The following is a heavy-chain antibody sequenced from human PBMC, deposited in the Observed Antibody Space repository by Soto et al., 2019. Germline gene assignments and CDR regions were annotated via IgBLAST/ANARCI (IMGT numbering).Heavy chain of an antibody. CDR1: GDSVSSNSAA. D-gene: IGHD6-6*01. CDR2: TFYRSKWYN. CDR3: ARDLSSSRSLIFDF. Sequence: SQTLSLTCAISGDSVSSNSAAWNWIRQPPSRGLERLGRTFYRSKWYNDYALSVKSRVTIKADTSKNQFSLQLNSVTPEDTAVYYCARDLSSSRSLIFDFWGQGTLVTVSS. J-gene: IGHJ4*02. V-gene: IGHV6-1*01.